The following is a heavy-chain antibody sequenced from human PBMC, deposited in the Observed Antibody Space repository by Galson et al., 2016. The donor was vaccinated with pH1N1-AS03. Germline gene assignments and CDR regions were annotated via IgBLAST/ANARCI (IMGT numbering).Heavy chain of an antibody. CDR2: IYDSGNT. V-gene: IGHV4-31*03. CDR3: ASVSLAYCSSTSCFRFDP. CDR1: GGSISSGNYF. Sequence: TLSLTCTVSGGSISSGNYFWHWIRQHPGKGLEWIGLIYDSGNTFYNPSLQSRVSISVDTSKNQFSLKLNSVTAADTAVYSCASVSLAYCSSTSCFRFDPWGQGTLVAVSS. D-gene: IGHD2-2*01. J-gene: IGHJ5*02.